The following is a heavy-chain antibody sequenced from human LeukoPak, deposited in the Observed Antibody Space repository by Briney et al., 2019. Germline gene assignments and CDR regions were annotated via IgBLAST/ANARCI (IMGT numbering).Heavy chain of an antibody. CDR2: ISGSSGST. CDR3: AKSSISSWYGRWYFDF. J-gene: IGHJ4*02. V-gene: IGHV3-23*01. D-gene: IGHD6-13*01. CDR1: GFTFSSYA. Sequence: GGSLRLSCAASGFTFSSYAMSWVREAPGQGLEWVSAISGSSGSTYYADSVKGRFTISRDNSKNTLYLQMNSLRAEDTAVYYCAKSSISSWYGRWYFDFWGKGTLVTVSS.